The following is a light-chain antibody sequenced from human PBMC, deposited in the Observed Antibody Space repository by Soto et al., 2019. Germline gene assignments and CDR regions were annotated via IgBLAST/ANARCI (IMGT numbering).Light chain of an antibody. CDR3: LLFYGGARV. CDR2: DTS. J-gene: IGLJ3*02. Sequence: QAVVTQEPSLTVSPGGTVTLTCGSRTGAVTSGHYPYWFQQKPGQAPRTLIYDTSNRHSWTPARFSGSLLGGKAALTLSGAQPEDEAVFYCLLFYGGARVFGGGTKLTVL. V-gene: IGLV7-46*01. CDR1: TGAVTSGHY.